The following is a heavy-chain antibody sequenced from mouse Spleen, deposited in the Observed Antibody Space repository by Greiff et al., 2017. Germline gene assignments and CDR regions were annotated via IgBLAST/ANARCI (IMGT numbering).Heavy chain of an antibody. V-gene: IGHV1-5*01. D-gene: IGHD1-1*02. CDR3: TSRRSYGRYRYFDV. J-gene: IGHJ1*01. CDR1: GYSFTSYW. CDR2: IYPGNSDT. Sequence: EVQLQQSGTVLARPGASVKMSCKASGYSFTSYWMHWVKQRPGQGLEWIGAIYPGNSDTSYNQKFKGKAKLTAVTSASTAYMELSSLTNEDSAVYYCTSRRSYGRYRYFDVWGAGTTVTVSS.